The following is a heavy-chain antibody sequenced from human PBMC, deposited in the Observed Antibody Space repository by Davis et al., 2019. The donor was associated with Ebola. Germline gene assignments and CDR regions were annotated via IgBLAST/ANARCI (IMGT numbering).Heavy chain of an antibody. V-gene: IGHV3-23*01. Sequence: GESLKISCAASGFTFSSYAMSWVRQAPGKGLEWVSAISGSGGSTYYADSVKGRFTISRDNPKNTLYLQMNSLRAEDTAVYYCAKDSEEQQLVRSYYYGMDVWGKGTTVTVSS. D-gene: IGHD6-13*01. J-gene: IGHJ6*04. CDR2: ISGSGGST. CDR3: AKDSEEQQLVRSYYYGMDV. CDR1: GFTFSSYA.